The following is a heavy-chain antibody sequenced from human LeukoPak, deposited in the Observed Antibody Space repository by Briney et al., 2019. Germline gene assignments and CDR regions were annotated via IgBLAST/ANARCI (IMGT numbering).Heavy chain of an antibody. CDR1: GYSISSGYY. D-gene: IGHD2-2*03. CDR3: ASDGYCSSTSCYA. Sequence: SETLSLTCTVSGYSISSGYYWGWIRQPPGKGLEWIGSIYHSGSTYYNPSLKSRVTISVDTSKNQFSLKLSSVTAADTAVYYCASDGYCSSTSCYAWGQGTLVTVSS. V-gene: IGHV4-38-2*02. J-gene: IGHJ5*02. CDR2: IYHSGST.